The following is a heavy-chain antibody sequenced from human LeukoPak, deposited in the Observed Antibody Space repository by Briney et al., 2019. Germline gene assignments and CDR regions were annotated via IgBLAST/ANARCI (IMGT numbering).Heavy chain of an antibody. CDR2: ISGTGGST. CDR1: GFTFSNYA. D-gene: IGHD6-19*01. Sequence: GGSLRLSCAASGFTFSNYAMSWIRQAPGKGLEWVSSISGTGGSTYYADSVKCRFTISRDNSKNTLYLQMNSLRAEDTALYYCAKVSSGWYWNYFDYWGQGTLVTVSS. V-gene: IGHV3-23*01. CDR3: AKVSSGWYWNYFDY. J-gene: IGHJ4*02.